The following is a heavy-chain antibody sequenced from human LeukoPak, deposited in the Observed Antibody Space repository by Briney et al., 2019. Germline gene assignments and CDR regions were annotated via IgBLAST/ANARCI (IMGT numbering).Heavy chain of an antibody. CDR1: AFTFSDYY. Sequence: KPGGSLRLSCAASAFTFSDYYMSWVRQSPGKGLEWVSGISWNSGSIGYADSVKGRFTISRDNAKNSLYLQMNSLRAEDTALYYCAKAPKGEAYFNWFDPWGQGTLVTVSS. V-gene: IGHV3-9*01. D-gene: IGHD2-21*01. CDR3: AKAPKGEAYFNWFDP. CDR2: ISWNSGSI. J-gene: IGHJ5*02.